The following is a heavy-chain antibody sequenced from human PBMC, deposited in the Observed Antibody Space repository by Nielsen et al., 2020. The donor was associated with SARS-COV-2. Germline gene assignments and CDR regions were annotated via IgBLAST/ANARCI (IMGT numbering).Heavy chain of an antibody. J-gene: IGHJ4*02. V-gene: IGHV1-2*06. CDR1: GYTFTGYY. CDR2: INPNSGGT. Sequence: ASVKVSCKASGYTFTGYYMHWVRQAPGQGLEWMGRINPNSGGTNYAQKFQGRVTMTRDTSISTAYMELSSLRSEDTAVYYCAATRSGGSSDGIDYWGQGTLVTVSS. CDR3: AATRSGGSSDGIDY. D-gene: IGHD2-15*01.